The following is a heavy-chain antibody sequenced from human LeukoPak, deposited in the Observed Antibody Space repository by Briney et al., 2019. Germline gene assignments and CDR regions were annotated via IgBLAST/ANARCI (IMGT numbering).Heavy chain of an antibody. CDR2: IYSGGST. CDR3: AAPRGSYGFDY. J-gene: IGHJ4*02. D-gene: IGHD5-18*01. Sequence: SGGSLRLSCAASGFTVSSNYMSWVSQAPGKGLEWVSVIYSGGSTYYADSVKGRFTISGDNSKNTPYLQMNSLRAEDTAVYYCAAPRGSYGFDYWGQGTLVTVSS. V-gene: IGHV3-66*01. CDR1: GFTVSSNY.